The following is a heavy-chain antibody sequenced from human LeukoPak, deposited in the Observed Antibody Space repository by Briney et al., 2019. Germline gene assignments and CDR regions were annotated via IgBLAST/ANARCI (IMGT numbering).Heavy chain of an antibody. V-gene: IGHV1-18*01. CDR2: IGTYKGNT. CDR1: GYTFTSDG. J-gene: IGHJ6*02. Sequence: ASVKVSCKTSGYTFTSDGISWVRQAPGQGLEWMGWIGTYKGNTNYAQTFQGRVTMTTDTFTSTAYMELKNLRSDDTAVYYCARTPGMVVVKTFYCMDVWGQGTTVTVSS. D-gene: IGHD3-22*01. CDR3: ARTPGMVVVKTFYCMDV.